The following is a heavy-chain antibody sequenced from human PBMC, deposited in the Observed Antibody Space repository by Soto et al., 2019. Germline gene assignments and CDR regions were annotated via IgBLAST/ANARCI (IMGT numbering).Heavy chain of an antibody. CDR2: IYYSGST. D-gene: IGHD3-3*02. J-gene: IGHJ6*02. V-gene: IGHV4-31*03. CDR1: GGSISSGDYY. CDR3: ARAPLTYIFFAYGMDV. Sequence: QVQLQESGPGLVKPSQTLSLTCTVSGGSISSGDYYWNWIRQHPGKGLEWIGYIYYSGSTYYNPSLKSRVTISVDTSRNQFSLKLSSVTAADTAVYYCARAPLTYIFFAYGMDVWGQGTTVTVSS.